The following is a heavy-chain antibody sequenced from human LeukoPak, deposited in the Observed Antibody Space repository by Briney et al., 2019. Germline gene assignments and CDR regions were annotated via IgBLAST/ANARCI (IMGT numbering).Heavy chain of an antibody. J-gene: IGHJ6*02. CDR3: ARGGYSSSWYSTNYYYYYGMDV. D-gene: IGHD6-13*01. CDR1: GFTFSSYA. Sequence: GRSLRLSCAASGFTFSSYALHWVRQAPGKGLEWVAVISYDGNNKYYADSVKGRFTIPRDNSKNTLYLQMNSLRAEDTAVYYCARGGYSSSWYSTNYYYYYGMDVWGQGTTVTVSS. CDR2: ISYDGNNK. V-gene: IGHV3-30-3*01.